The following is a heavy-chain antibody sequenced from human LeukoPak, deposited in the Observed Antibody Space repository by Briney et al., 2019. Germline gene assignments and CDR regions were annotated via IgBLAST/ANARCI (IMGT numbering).Heavy chain of an antibody. CDR2: MNPILGIA. CDR3: ASSFGDSSGYYPFDY. Sequence: SVKVSCKASGYTFTSYDINWVRQATGQGLEWMGWMNPILGIANYAQKFQGRVTITADKSTSTAYMELSSLRSEDTAVYYCASSFGDSSGYYPFDYWGQGTLVTVSS. J-gene: IGHJ4*02. V-gene: IGHV1-69*10. CDR1: GYTFTSYD. D-gene: IGHD3-22*01.